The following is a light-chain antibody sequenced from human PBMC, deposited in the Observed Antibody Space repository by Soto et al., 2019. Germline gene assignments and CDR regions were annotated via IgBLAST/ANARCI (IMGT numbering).Light chain of an antibody. CDR3: QQYNSYPWT. CDR2: DAS. J-gene: IGKJ1*01. CDR1: QSISSW. V-gene: IGKV1-5*01. Sequence: DIKMTQSPSTLSASVGDRVTITCRASQSISSWLAWYQQKPGKAPKLLIYDASSLESGVPSRFSGSGSGTEFTLTISSLQPDDFATYYCQQYNSYPWTFGQGTRWIS.